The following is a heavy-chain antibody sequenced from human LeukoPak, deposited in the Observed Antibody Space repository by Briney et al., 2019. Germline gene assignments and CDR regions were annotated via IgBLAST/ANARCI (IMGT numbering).Heavy chain of an antibody. CDR3: ARDARYCSGGSCYSTY. J-gene: IGHJ4*02. CDR2: ISSSSSYI. D-gene: IGHD2-15*01. V-gene: IGHV3-21*01. CDR1: GFTFSSYS. Sequence: GRSLRLSCAASGFTFSSYSMNWVRQAPGKGLEWVSSISSSSSYIYYADSVKGRFTISRDNAKNSLYLQMNSLRAEDTAVYYCARDARYCSGGSCYSTYWGQGTLVTVSS.